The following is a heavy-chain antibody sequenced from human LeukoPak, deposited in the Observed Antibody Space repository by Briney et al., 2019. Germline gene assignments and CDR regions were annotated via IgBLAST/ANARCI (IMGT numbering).Heavy chain of an antibody. CDR3: AKGSSASCYSSVNF. Sequence: PGGSLRLSCAGSGFTFGSYSMSWVRQAPGKRLEWVSVISGSGDSTFYTDFVKGRFTISRDDSKNTLYLQMSSLRADDTAVYYCAKGSSASCYSSVNFWGQGTLVTVSS. V-gene: IGHV3-23*01. D-gene: IGHD2-15*01. J-gene: IGHJ4*02. CDR2: ISGSGDST. CDR1: GFTFGSYS.